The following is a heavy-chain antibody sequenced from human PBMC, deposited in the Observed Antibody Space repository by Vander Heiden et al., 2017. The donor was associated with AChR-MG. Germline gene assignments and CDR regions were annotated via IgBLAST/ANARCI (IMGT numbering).Heavy chain of an antibody. CDR3: ARAYSSSWYPYGYFDL. V-gene: IGHV3-11*01. CDR1: GFPFRDYY. Sequence: QVQLVESGGGLVKPGGSLRFSCAASGFPFRDYYMSWIRQAPGKGLEWVSYISSSGSTIYYADSVKGRFTISRDNAKNSLYLQMNSLRAEDTAVYYCARAYSSSWYPYGYFDLWGRGTLVTVSS. CDR2: ISSSGSTI. D-gene: IGHD6-13*01. J-gene: IGHJ2*01.